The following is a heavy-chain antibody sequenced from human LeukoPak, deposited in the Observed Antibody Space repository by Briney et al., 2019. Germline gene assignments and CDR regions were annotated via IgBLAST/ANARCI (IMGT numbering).Heavy chain of an antibody. CDR1: GFTFSSYA. CDR2: ISGSGGST. V-gene: IGHV3-23*01. Sequence: GGSLRLSCAASGFTFSSYAMSWVRQAPGKGLEWVSAISGSGGSTYYADSVKGRFTISRDNAKNSLYLQMNSLRAEDTAVYYCARDRSGYCSSTSCYTGFDYWGQGTLVTVSS. D-gene: IGHD2-2*02. J-gene: IGHJ4*02. CDR3: ARDRSGYCSSTSCYTGFDY.